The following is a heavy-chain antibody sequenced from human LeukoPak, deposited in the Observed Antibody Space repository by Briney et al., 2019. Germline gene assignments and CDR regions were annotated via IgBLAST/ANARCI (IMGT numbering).Heavy chain of an antibody. CDR3: ARQVSDFWSGDRAAFDY. J-gene: IGHJ4*02. Sequence: SETLSLTCTLSGDSITSSSYNWGWIRQSPGKGLEWIGSSDYGSGSTYYNPSLKSRITISIDTSKNQFSLKLSSVTAADTAVYYSARQVSDFWSGDRAAFDYWGQGTLVTVSS. CDR1: GDSITSSSYN. V-gene: IGHV4-39*01. D-gene: IGHD3-3*01. CDR2: SDYGSGST.